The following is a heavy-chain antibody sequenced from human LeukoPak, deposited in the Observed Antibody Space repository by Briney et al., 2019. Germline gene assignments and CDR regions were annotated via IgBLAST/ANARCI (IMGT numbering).Heavy chain of an antibody. V-gene: IGHV4-39*01. D-gene: IGHD5-18*01. J-gene: IGHJ4*02. CDR2: IYYSGST. CDR1: GGSISSSSYY. Sequence: SETLSLTCTVSGGSISSSSYYWGWIRQPPGKGLEWIGSIYYSGSTHYNPSLKSRVTISVDTSNNQFSLKVTSVTAADTAVYYCARGEGGNSLTAAAGYWGQGTLVTVSS. CDR3: ARGEGGNSLTAAAGY.